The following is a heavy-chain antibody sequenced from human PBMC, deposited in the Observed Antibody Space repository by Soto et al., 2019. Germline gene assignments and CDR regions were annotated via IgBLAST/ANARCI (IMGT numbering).Heavy chain of an antibody. CDR1: GFTVNNAW. Sequence: PGGSLRLSCAASGFTVNNAWMNWVRQAPGKGLEWVGRIKSKSDGGTIDYAAFVKGRFTISRDDSKNILYLQMNSLKTEDTAVYYCATSGTATRPYYFDSWGQGTLVPVSS. J-gene: IGHJ4*02. D-gene: IGHD1-1*01. V-gene: IGHV3-15*07. CDR2: IKSKSDGGTI. CDR3: ATSGTATRPYYFDS.